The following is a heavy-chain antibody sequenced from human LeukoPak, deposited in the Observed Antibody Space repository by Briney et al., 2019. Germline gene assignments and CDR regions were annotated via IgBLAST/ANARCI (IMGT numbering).Heavy chain of an antibody. CDR1: GLSLSSNY. D-gene: IGHD3-10*01. J-gene: IGHJ4*02. V-gene: IGHV3-66*02. CDR2: LYSDGTT. Sequence: GGSLRLSCAASGLSLSSNYMSWVRQAPGKGLEWVSVLYSDGTTYYADSVKSRFTISRDNSKNTLYLQMNSLRAEDTAVYYCVRGMGVSMLYYFDYWGQGTLVAVSS. CDR3: VRGMGVSMLYYFDY.